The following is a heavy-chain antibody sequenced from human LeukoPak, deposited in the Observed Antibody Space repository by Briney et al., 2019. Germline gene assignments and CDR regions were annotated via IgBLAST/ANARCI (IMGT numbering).Heavy chain of an antibody. CDR2: ISGSGTTK. J-gene: IGHJ4*02. V-gene: IGHV3-48*03. Sequence: PGGSLRLSCAASGFTFSSYEMNWVRQTPGKGLEWVSYISGSGTTKYYADSVKGRFTVSRDNSKNTLYLQMNSLRAEDTAVYYCAKDLQPFATMVRGVPEFPGPSDYWGQGTLVTVSS. D-gene: IGHD3-10*01. CDR1: GFTFSSYE. CDR3: AKDLQPFATMVRGVPEFPGPSDY.